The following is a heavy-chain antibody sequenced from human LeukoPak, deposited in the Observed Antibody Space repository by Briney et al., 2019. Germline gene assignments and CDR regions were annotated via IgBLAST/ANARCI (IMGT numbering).Heavy chain of an antibody. CDR3: AKAGVCSSTSCPRYYYYYYGMDV. CDR1: GFTVSSNY. J-gene: IGHJ6*02. D-gene: IGHD2-2*01. CDR2: IYSGGST. Sequence: PGGSLRLSCAASGFTVSSNYMSWVRQAPGKGLEWVSVIYSGGSTYYADSVKGRFTISRDNSKNTLYLQMNSLRAEDTAVYYCAKAGVCSSTSCPRYYYYYYGMDVWGQGTTVTVSS. V-gene: IGHV3-53*01.